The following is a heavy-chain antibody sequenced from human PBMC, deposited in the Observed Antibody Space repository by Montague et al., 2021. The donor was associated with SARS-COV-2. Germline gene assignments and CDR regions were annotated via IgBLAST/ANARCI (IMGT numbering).Heavy chain of an antibody. J-gene: IGHJ5*02. CDR2: ISHLGST. Sequence: SETLSLTCSVSGGPINTGGYYWNWIRQSAGKGLEWIGYISHLGSTNYNRSLRSRVTISVDTSKNQFSLKLSSVTAADTAVFYCARLPDASGRAWFDPWGQGTLVTVSS. D-gene: IGHD5-12*01. CDR3: ARLPDASGRAWFDP. V-gene: IGHV4-61*10. CDR1: GGPINTGGYY.